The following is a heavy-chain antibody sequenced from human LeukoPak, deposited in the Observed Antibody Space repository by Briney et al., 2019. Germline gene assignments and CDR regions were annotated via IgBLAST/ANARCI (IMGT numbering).Heavy chain of an antibody. CDR2: INPNSGGT. Sequence: ASVKVSCKASGYTFTGYYMHWVRQAPGQGLEWMGWINPNSGGTNYAQKFQGRVTMTRDTSISTAYMELSRLRSDDTAMYYCARDLGIVVVVAATGWFDPWGQGTLVTVSS. V-gene: IGHV1-2*02. D-gene: IGHD2-15*01. CDR1: GYTFTGYY. CDR3: ARDLGIVVVVAATGWFDP. J-gene: IGHJ5*02.